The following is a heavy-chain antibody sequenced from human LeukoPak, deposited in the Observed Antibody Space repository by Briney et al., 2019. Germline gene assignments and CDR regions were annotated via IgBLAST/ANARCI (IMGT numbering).Heavy chain of an antibody. Sequence: SETLSLTCTVSGGSISSYYWAWIRQPPGKGLEWIGSIYYSGSTYYNPSLKSRVTISVDTSKNQFSLKLSSVTTADTAVHYCARYSSSAPFDYWGQGTLVTVSS. CDR2: IYYSGST. V-gene: IGHV4-39*01. D-gene: IGHD6-6*01. J-gene: IGHJ4*02. CDR1: GGSISSYY. CDR3: ARYSSSAPFDY.